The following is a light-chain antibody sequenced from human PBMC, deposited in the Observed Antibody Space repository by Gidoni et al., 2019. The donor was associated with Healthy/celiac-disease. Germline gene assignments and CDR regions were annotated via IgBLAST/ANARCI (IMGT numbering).Light chain of an antibody. Sequence: QSVLTQPHSGSGAPGRRVTISCTGSSSNIGAGYDVHWYQQLPGTAPKLLIYGHSNPPSGVPDRFSGSKSGTSASLAITGHQAEDAADYYCQSYDSSLSGWVFGGGTKLTVL. V-gene: IGLV1-40*01. CDR2: GHS. CDR3: QSYDSSLSGWV. CDR1: SSNIGAGYD. J-gene: IGLJ3*02.